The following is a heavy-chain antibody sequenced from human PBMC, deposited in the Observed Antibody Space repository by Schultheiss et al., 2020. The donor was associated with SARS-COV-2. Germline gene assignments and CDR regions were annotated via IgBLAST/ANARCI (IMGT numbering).Heavy chain of an antibody. D-gene: IGHD6-19*01. CDR1: GFTFDDYA. Sequence: GGSLRLSCAASGFTFDDYAMHWVRQAPGKGLEWVSGISWNSGSIGYADSVKGRFTISRDNAKNSLYLQMNSLRAEDTAVYYCARDGAVAGSYFDYWGQGTLVTVSS. V-gene: IGHV3-9*01. J-gene: IGHJ4*02. CDR2: ISWNSGSI. CDR3: ARDGAVAGSYFDY.